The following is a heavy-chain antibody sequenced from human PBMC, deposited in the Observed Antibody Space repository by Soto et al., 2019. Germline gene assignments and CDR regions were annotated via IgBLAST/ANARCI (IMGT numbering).Heavy chain of an antibody. V-gene: IGHV4-4*02. D-gene: IGHD3-16*01. CDR3: ARLVYDTRLDYLYFDF. J-gene: IGHJ4*02. CDR1: GVSIISGNW. Sequence: SETLSLTCTVSGVSIISGNWLTLFRDSPRKVLEYIGEIFHDGTANYFPSFERRVAMSVDKSKNQFSLKLTSVTAADAAIYYCARLVYDTRLDYLYFDFWGQGAQVTVSS. CDR2: IFHDGTA.